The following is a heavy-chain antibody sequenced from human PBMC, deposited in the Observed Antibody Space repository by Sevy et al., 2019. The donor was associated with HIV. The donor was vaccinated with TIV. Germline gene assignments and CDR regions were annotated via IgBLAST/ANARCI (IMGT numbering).Heavy chain of an antibody. V-gene: IGHV4-34*01. CDR2: INHSEVT. J-gene: IGHJ4*02. CDR3: VRFDTKIKIFGVPRGAY. D-gene: IGHD3-3*01. Sequence: SETLSLTCTVYSGSFSDFYWNWIRQSPGKGLEWIGEINHSEVTNYNPSLKSRVTISADPSNRQFSLKLTSVTAADTAVYYCVRFDTKIKIFGVPRGAYWGPGTLVTVSS. CDR1: SGSFSDFY.